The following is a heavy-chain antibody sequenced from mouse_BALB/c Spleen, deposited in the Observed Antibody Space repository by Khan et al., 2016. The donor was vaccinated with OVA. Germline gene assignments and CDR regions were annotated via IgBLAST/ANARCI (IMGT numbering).Heavy chain of an antibody. CDR1: GYTFTSYV. V-gene: IGHV1S136*01. J-gene: IGHJ2*01. CDR3: ARNYRYDVYFDY. D-gene: IGHD2-14*01. CDR2: IYPYNDDT. Sequence: VRLQQSGPELVKPGASVKMSCKASGYTFTSYVMHWVRQKPGQGLEWIGYIYPYNDDTKFNEKFKGKATLTSDKSSSTACMELSSLTSEDSAVYYCARNYRYDVYFDYWGQGTTLTVSS.